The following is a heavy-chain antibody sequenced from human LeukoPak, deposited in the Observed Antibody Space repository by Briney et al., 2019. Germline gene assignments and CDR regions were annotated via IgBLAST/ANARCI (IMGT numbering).Heavy chain of an antibody. Sequence: SDTLSLTCAVSGGPFSGYFWSGLPQSSGEGLEWIGEIHNSGTTNYNPSLNSRVTLSEDPFKNQSYLNLSSVTAADTAGYFCGRRYYYNLRSFPFDSCGQGTLFT. J-gene: IGHJ4*02. V-gene: IGHV4-34*01. D-gene: IGHD3-10*01. CDR2: IHNSGTT. CDR3: GRRYYYNLRSFPFDS. CDR1: GGPFSGYF.